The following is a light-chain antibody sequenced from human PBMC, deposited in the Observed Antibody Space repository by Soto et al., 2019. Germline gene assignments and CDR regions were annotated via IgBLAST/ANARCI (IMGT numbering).Light chain of an antibody. CDR3: QQLNSYPFPIT. Sequence: DIQLTQSPSFLSASVGDRVTITCRASQGISSYLAWYQQKPGKAPKLLIYAASTLQSGVPSRFSGSGSGTEFTLTISSLQPEDFATYYCQQLNSYPFPITFGQGTRLEIK. V-gene: IGKV1-9*01. J-gene: IGKJ5*01. CDR1: QGISSY. CDR2: AAS.